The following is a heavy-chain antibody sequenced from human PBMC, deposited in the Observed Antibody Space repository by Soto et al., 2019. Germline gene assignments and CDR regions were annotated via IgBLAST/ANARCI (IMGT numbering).Heavy chain of an antibody. V-gene: IGHV1-8*01. Sequence: GASVKVSCKASGYTFTSYDINWVRQATGQGLEWMGWMNPNSGSTGYAQKFQGRVTMTRNTSTSTVYMELSSLRSEDTAVYYCARDSGTDAFDIWGQGTMVTVSS. CDR1: GYTFTSYD. CDR3: ARDSGTDAFDI. D-gene: IGHD1-26*01. CDR2: MNPNSGST. J-gene: IGHJ3*02.